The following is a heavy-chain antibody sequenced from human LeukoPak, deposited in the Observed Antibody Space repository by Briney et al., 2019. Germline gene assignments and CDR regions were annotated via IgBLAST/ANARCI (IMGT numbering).Heavy chain of an antibody. J-gene: IGHJ4*02. V-gene: IGHV3-30*18. CDR1: GFTFSSYG. Sequence: GGSLRLSCAASGFTFSSYGMHWVRQAPGKGLEWVAVISYDGNNKYYAGSVKGRFTISRDNSKNTLYLQMNSLRAEDTAVYYCAKDRERVAVAGTTPVDYWGQGTLVTVSS. CDR3: AKDRERVAVAGTTPVDY. D-gene: IGHD6-19*01. CDR2: ISYDGNNK.